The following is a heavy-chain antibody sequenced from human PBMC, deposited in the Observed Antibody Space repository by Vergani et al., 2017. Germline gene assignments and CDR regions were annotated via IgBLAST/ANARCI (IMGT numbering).Heavy chain of an antibody. CDR2: ILPIFGTA. D-gene: IGHD3-16*02. CDR1: GGTFSSYA. J-gene: IGHJ4*02. V-gene: IGHV1-69*01. CDR3: AGEYYDYVWGSYRPVGYFDY. Sequence: QVQLVQSGAEVKKPGSSVKVSCKASGGTFSSYAISWVRQAPGQGLEWMGGILPIFGTANYAQKFQGRVTITADESTSTPYMELSSLRSEDTAVYYCAGEYYDYVWGSYRPVGYFDYWGQGTLVTVSS.